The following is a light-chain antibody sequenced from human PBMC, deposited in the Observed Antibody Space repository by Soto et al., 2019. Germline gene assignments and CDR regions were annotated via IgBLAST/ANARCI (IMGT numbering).Light chain of an antibody. CDR2: GAS. J-gene: IGKJ2*01. Sequence: EMVLTQSPGTLSLSSGEGATLSCRASQSVSSSYLAWYQQKPGQAPRLLIYGASSRATGIPDRFSGSGSGTDFTLTISRLEPEDFAVYYCQQYGSSPAYTFGQGTKLEIK. CDR1: QSVSSSY. V-gene: IGKV3-20*01. CDR3: QQYGSSPAYT.